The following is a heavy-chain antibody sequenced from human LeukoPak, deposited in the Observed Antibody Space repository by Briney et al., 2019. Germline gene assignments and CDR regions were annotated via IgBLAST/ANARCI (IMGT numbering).Heavy chain of an antibody. D-gene: IGHD2-21*02. J-gene: IGHJ2*01. Sequence: SGGSLRLSCAASGFTFSSYSMNWVRQAPGKGLEWVSSISSSSSYIYYADSVKGRFTISRDNAKNSLYLQMNSLRAEDTAVYYCARVSPRIPEDCGGDCSWYFDLWGRGTLVTVSS. CDR1: GFTFSSYS. V-gene: IGHV3-21*01. CDR2: ISSSSSYI. CDR3: ARVSPRIPEDCGGDCSWYFDL.